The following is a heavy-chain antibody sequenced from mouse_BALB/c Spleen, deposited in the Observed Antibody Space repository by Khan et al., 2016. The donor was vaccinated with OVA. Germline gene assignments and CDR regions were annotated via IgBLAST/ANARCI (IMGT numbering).Heavy chain of an antibody. J-gene: IGHJ4*01. CDR2: IWSDGSP. CDR3: ARQPYYHYYVMDY. Sequence: QVRLQQSGPGLVAPSQSLSITCTISGFSLTSYGIHWVRQPPGKGLEWLVVIWSDGSPTYTSTLKSRLSITKDNSKSQVFLKMNSLQTDDTAMYYCARQPYYHYYVMDYWGQGTSVTVSS. D-gene: IGHD2-10*01. CDR1: GFSLTSYG. V-gene: IGHV2-6-1*01.